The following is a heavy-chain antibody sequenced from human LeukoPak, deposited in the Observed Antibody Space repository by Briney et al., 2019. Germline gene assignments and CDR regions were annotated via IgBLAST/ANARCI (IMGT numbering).Heavy chain of an antibody. D-gene: IGHD6-13*01. Sequence: ASVKVSCKASGYTFTSYDINWVRQATGQGLEWMGWMNPNSGNTGYAQKFQGRVTITRDTSASTAYMELSSLRSEDTAVYYCARLAGPAAAAATRGVDYRGQGTLVTVSS. CDR3: ARLAGPAAAAATRGVDY. J-gene: IGHJ4*02. V-gene: IGHV1-8*03. CDR1: GYTFTSYD. CDR2: MNPNSGNT.